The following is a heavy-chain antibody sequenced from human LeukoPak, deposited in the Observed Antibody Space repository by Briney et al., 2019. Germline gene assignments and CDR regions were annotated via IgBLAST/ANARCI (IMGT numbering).Heavy chain of an antibody. CDR3: ARRSLAARADY. J-gene: IGHJ4*02. CDR2: INHSGST. Sequence: SETLSLTCTVSGGSISSSSYYWGWIRQPPGKGLEWIGEINHSGSTNYNPSLKSRVTISVDTSKNQFSLKLSSVTAADTAVYYCARRSLAARADYWGQGTLVTVSS. D-gene: IGHD6-6*01. V-gene: IGHV4-39*07. CDR1: GGSISSSSYY.